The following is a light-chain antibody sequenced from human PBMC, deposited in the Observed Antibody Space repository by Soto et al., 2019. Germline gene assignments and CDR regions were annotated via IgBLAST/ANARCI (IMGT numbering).Light chain of an antibody. CDR2: EVT. J-gene: IGLJ1*01. CDR1: SGGVGGYNY. V-gene: IGLV2-8*01. CDR3: SSYTSSDTLVV. Sequence: QSVLTQPPSASGSPGQSVTISCTGASGGVGGYNYVSWFQQHPGKAPKLMIYEVTQRPSGVPDRFSGSKSGNTASLTVSGLQAEGEADYYCSSYTSSDTLVVFGTGTKLTVL.